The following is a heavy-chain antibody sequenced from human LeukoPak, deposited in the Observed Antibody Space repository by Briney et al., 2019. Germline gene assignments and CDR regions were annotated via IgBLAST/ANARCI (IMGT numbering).Heavy chain of an antibody. Sequence: PSETLSLTCAVYGGSLSAYYWTWIRQPPGKGLEWIGYIHYSGSTYYNPSLKSRVTVSVDTSKNQFSLKLSSVTAADTAVYYCARTTEGYCRGRSCYSYYYYMDVWGKGTTVTVSS. V-gene: IGHV4-59*01. CDR2: IHYSGST. CDR1: GGSLSAYY. D-gene: IGHD2-15*01. CDR3: ARTTEGYCRGRSCYSYYYYMDV. J-gene: IGHJ6*03.